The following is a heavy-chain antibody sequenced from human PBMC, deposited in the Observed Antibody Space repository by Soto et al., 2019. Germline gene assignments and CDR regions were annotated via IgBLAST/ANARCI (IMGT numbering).Heavy chain of an antibody. V-gene: IGHV3-23*01. D-gene: IGHD1-7*01. CDR1: GFTFSSYA. Sequence: GGSLRLSCAASGFTFSSYAMTWVRQAPGKGLEWVSAISAAGGLTYYADSVKGRFTISRDNSKNTLYLQMNSLRAEDTAVYYCAKRTGTTTAFDYWGQGTLVTVSS. J-gene: IGHJ4*02. CDR2: ISAAGGLT. CDR3: AKRTGTTTAFDY.